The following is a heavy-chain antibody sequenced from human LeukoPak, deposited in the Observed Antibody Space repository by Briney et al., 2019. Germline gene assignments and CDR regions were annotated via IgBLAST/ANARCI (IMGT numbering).Heavy chain of an antibody. V-gene: IGHV3-23*01. Sequence: GSLRLSCAASGFTFTYYAMNWVRQAPGKGLEWVSATSGSDGSTYYADSVKGRFTISRDNSKNTLYLQMNSLRAEDTAVYYCAKAGDYSYFDYWGQGTLVTVSS. D-gene: IGHD4-11*01. J-gene: IGHJ4*02. CDR2: TSGSDGST. CDR1: GFTFTYYA. CDR3: AKAGDYSYFDY.